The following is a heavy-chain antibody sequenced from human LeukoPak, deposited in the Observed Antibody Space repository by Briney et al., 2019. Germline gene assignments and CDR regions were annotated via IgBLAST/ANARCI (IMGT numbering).Heavy chain of an antibody. CDR3: ARDRASRSGGFYYFHY. CDR2: INPNSGGT. D-gene: IGHD3-16*01. Sequence: ASVKVSCKASGYTFTGYYMHWVRQAPGQGLEWMGWINPNSGGTNYAQKFQGRVTMTRDTSISTAYMELSRLRSDDTAVYYCARDRASRSGGFYYFHYWGQGTLVTVSS. J-gene: IGHJ4*02. CDR1: GYTFTGYY. V-gene: IGHV1-2*02.